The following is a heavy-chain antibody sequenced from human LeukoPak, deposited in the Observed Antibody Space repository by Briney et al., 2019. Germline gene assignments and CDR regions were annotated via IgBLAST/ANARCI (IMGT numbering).Heavy chain of an antibody. V-gene: IGHV1-46*01. CDR3: ARDEAFRWGYSSGWYVY. D-gene: IGHD6-19*01. Sequence: GASVKVSCKASGYTFTSYYMHWVRRAPGQGLEWMGIINPSGGSTSYAQKFQGRVTMTRDTSTSTVYMELSSLRSEDTAVYYCARDEAFRWGYSSGWYVYWGQGTLVTVSS. J-gene: IGHJ4*02. CDR1: GYTFTSYY. CDR2: INPSGGST.